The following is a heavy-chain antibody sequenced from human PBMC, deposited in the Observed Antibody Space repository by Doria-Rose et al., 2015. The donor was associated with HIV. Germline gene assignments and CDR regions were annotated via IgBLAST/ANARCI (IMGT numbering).Heavy chain of an antibody. D-gene: IGHD6-13*01. J-gene: IGHJ4*02. CDR3: ARIKSSRWYHKYYFDF. CDR1: GVSLSSPGMG. V-gene: IGHV2-26*01. CDR2: IFSDDER. Sequence: QITLKESGPVLVKPTETLTLTCTVSGVSLSSPGMGVSWIRQPPGKALEWLAYIFSDDERSYTTSLKSRLTISSGTSKSQVVLTMTDMDPVDTATYYCARIKSSRWYHKYYFDFWGQGTLVIVSA.